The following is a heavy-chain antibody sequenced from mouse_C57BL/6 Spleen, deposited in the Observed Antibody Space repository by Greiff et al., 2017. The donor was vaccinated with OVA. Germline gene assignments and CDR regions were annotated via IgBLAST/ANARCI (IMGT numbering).Heavy chain of an antibody. D-gene: IGHD1-1*01. J-gene: IGHJ2*01. CDR3: ARHERVITTVVAFDY. V-gene: IGHV5-9*01. Sequence: EVQLVESGGGLVKPGGSLKLSCAASGFTFSSYTMSWVRQTPEKRLEWVATISGGGGNTYYPDSVKGRFTISRDNAKNTLYLQMSSLRSEDTALYYCARHERVITTVVAFDYWGQGTTLTVSS. CDR2: ISGGGGNT. CDR1: GFTFSSYT.